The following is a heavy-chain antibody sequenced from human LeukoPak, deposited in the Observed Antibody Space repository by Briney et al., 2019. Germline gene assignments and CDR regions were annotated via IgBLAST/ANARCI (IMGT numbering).Heavy chain of an antibody. V-gene: IGHV1-18*01. Sequence: ASVKVSCKASGYSFPSYGISWVRQAPGQGPEWMGWISPYNDNTNYAQKLQGRATLTTDTSTSTAYMELSSLRSEDTAVYYCARVGWNGGNSGRVLVGDYWGQGTLVTVSS. CDR2: ISPYNDNT. J-gene: IGHJ4*02. CDR1: GYSFPSYG. D-gene: IGHD4-23*01. CDR3: ARVGWNGGNSGRVLVGDY.